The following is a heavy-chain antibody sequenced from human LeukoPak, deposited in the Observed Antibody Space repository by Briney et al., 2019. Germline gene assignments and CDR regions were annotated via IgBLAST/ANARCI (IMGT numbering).Heavy chain of an antibody. D-gene: IGHD2-15*01. CDR2: ISAYNGNT. V-gene: IGHV1-18*01. CDR1: GYTFTSYG. Sequence: ASVKVSCKASGYTFTSYGISWVRQAPGQGLEWMGWISAYNGNTNYAQKLQGRVTMTTDTSTSTAYMELRSLRSDDTAVYYCARDVDCSGGSCYSETYDYWGQGTLVTVSS. J-gene: IGHJ4*02. CDR3: ARDVDCSGGSCYSETYDY.